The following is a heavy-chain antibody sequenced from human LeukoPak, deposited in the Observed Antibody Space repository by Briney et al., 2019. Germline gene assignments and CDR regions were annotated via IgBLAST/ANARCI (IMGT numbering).Heavy chain of an antibody. V-gene: IGHV3-23*01. CDR3: AKVSTVTTWDYFAY. CDR2: ISGSGGST. J-gene: IGHJ4*02. Sequence: GGSLRLSCVASGFTFSSYAMTWVRQAPGKGLEWVSAISGSGGSTYSADSVKGRFTISRDNSKNTLYLQMNSLRVEDTAVYYCAKVSTVTTWDYFAYWAREPWSPSSQ. CDR1: GFTFSSYA. D-gene: IGHD4-17*01.